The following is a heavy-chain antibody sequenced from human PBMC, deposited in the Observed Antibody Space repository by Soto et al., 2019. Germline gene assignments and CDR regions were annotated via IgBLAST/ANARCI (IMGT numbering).Heavy chain of an antibody. D-gene: IGHD3-10*01. CDR2: IYYSGST. V-gene: IGHV4-59*01. J-gene: IGHJ4*02. Sequence: SETLSLTCTVSGGSISSYYWSWIRQPPGKGLEWIGYIYYSGSTNYNPSLKSRVTISVDAPKNQFSLKLSSVTAADTAVYYCARSNYGSGSYVYWGQGTLVTVSS. CDR3: ARSNYGSGSYVY. CDR1: GGSISSYY.